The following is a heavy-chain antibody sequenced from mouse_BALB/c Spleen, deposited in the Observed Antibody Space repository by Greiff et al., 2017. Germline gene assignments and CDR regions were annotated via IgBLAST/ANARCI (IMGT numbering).Heavy chain of an antibody. V-gene: IGHV2-6-7*01. Sequence: QVQLQQSGPGLVAPSQSLSITCTVSGFSLTGYGVNWVRQPPGKGLEWLGMIWGDGSTDYNSALKSRLSISKDNSKSQVFLKMNSLQTDDTARYYCARDGGYGNYPAWFAYWGQGTLVTVSA. D-gene: IGHD2-1*01. CDR3: ARDGGYGNYPAWFAY. CDR1: GFSLTGYG. CDR2: IWGDGST. J-gene: IGHJ3*01.